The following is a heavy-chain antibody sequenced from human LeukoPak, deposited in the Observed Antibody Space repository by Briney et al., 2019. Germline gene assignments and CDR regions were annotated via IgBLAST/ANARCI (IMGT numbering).Heavy chain of an antibody. CDR1: GFTFSSYA. J-gene: IGHJ2*01. V-gene: IGHV3-21*01. CDR2: ISSSSSYI. Sequence: AGGSLRLSCAASGFTFSSYAMSWVRQAPGKGLEWVSSISSSSSYIYYADSVKGRFTISRDNAKNSLYLQMNSLRAEDTAVYYCARENYYDSSGYYYMFWYFDLWGRGTLVTVSS. CDR3: ARENYYDSSGYYYMFWYFDL. D-gene: IGHD3-22*01.